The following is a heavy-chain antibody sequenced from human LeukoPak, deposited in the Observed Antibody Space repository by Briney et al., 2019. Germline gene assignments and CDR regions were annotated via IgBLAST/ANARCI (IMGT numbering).Heavy chain of an antibody. D-gene: IGHD4-23*01. CDR1: GYTFTGYY. CDR2: INPNSGGT. Sequence: ASVKVSCKASGYTFTGYYMHWVRQAPGQGLEWMGWINPNSGGTNYAQEFQGRVTMTRDTSISTAYMELSRLRSDDTAVYYCARDAAHYGGNSGYFDYWGQGTLVTVSS. CDR3: ARDAAHYGGNSGYFDY. V-gene: IGHV1-2*02. J-gene: IGHJ4*02.